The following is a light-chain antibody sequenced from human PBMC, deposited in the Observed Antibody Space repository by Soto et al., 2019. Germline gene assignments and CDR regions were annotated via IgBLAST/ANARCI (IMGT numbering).Light chain of an antibody. CDR3: QQANSFPLT. CDR1: QTINSW. CDR2: DAS. Sequence: DKQMTQSPSALSASVGDRVTITCRASQTINSWLAWYQQKPGKAPKVLIFDASSLKTGVPSRFSGSGSGTDFTLTISSLQPEDFATYYCQQANSFPLTFGGGTKVDIK. J-gene: IGKJ4*01. V-gene: IGKV1-12*01.